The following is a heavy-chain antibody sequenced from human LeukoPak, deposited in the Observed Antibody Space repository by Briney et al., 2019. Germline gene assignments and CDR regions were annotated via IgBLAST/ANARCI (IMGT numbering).Heavy chain of an antibody. CDR2: ISGSGGST. J-gene: IGHJ3*02. CDR3: AKGNYYYDSSGYYGPNDAFDI. CDR1: GFTFSSYA. D-gene: IGHD3-22*01. Sequence: GGSLRLSCAASGFTFSSYAMSWVRQAPGKGLEWVSAISGSGGSTYYADSVKGRFTISRDNSKNTLYLQMNSLRAEDTAVYYCAKGNYYYDSSGYYGPNDAFDIWGQGTMVTVSS. V-gene: IGHV3-23*01.